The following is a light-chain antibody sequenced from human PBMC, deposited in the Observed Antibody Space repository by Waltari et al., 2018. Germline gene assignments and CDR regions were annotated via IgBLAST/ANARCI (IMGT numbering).Light chain of an antibody. V-gene: IGLV1-44*01. Sequence: QSVLTQPPSTSGTPGQTVTISCSGSSSNIGTTTVTWYQLFPGTAPKVLVFANYPRPSGVPNRFSASKSGTSASLVISGLQSEDEGDYFCAAWDDSLIGRVFGGGTTLTVL. CDR1: SSNIGTTT. CDR3: AAWDDSLIGRV. CDR2: ANY. J-gene: IGLJ3*02.